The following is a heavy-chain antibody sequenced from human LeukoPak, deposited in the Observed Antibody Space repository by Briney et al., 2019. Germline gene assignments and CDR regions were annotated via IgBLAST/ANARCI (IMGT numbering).Heavy chain of an antibody. V-gene: IGHV3-21*01. D-gene: IGHD1-1*01. Sequence: GGSLRLSCAASGFTFASYSMNWVRQAPGKGLEWVSSISGDSTYIYNAGSVKGRFTISRDNAQASLYLQMISLRADDTAVYHCARVSGRLERQSDLDYWGQGTLVTVSS. CDR1: GFTFASYS. J-gene: IGHJ4*02. CDR3: ARVSGRLERQSDLDY. CDR2: ISGDSTYI.